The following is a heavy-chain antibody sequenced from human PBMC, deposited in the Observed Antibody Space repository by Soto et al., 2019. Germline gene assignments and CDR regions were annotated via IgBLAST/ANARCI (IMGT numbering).Heavy chain of an antibody. J-gene: IGHJ3*02. CDR3: ARQDSSRDFWSGYYTGMAFDI. CDR2: IYYSGST. Sequence: PSETLSLTCTVSGGSISSSSYYWGWIRQPPGKGLEWIGSIYYSGSTYYNPSLKSRVTMSVDTSKNQFSLKLSSVTAADTAVYYCARQDSSRDFWSGYYTGMAFDIWGQGTMVTVSS. D-gene: IGHD3-3*01. V-gene: IGHV4-39*01. CDR1: GGSISSSSYY.